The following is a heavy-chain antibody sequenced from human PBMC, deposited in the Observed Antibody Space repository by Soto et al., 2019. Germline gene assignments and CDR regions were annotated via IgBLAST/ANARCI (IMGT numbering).Heavy chain of an antibody. V-gene: IGHV1-69*12. CDR2: IIPIFGTA. D-gene: IGHD3-10*01. Sequence: QVQLVQSGAEVKKPGSSVKVSCKASGGTFSSYAISWVRQAPGQGLEWMGGIIPIFGTANYAQKFQGRVTITADESTSTAYMELSRLRSEDTAVYHCARLRGRKSGRSRSNLWFGETIYYYGMDVWGQGTTVTVSS. CDR1: GGTFSSYA. J-gene: IGHJ6*02. CDR3: ARLRGRKSGRSRSNLWFGETIYYYGMDV.